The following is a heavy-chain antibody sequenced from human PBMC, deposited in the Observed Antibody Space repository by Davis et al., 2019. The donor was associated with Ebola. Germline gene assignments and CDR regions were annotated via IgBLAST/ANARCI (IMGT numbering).Heavy chain of an antibody. V-gene: IGHV4-59*01. D-gene: IGHD6-19*01. CDR1: GGSISSYY. CDR2: IYYSGST. Sequence: MPSDTLSLTCTVSGGSISSYYWSWIRQPPGKGLEWIGYIYYSGSTNYNPSLKSRVTISVDTSKNQFSLKLSSVTAADTAVYYCARGEWLAPFDYWGQGTLVTVSS. CDR3: ARGEWLAPFDY. J-gene: IGHJ4*02.